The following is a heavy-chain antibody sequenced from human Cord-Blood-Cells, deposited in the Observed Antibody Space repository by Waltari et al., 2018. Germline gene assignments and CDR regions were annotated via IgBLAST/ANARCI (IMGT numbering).Heavy chain of an antibody. D-gene: IGHD7-27*01. CDR2: INHSGSP. Sequence: QVQLQQWGAGLLKPSETLSLTCAVYGGSFSGYYWSWIRQPPGKGLEWIGEINHSGSPNYNPSLKSRVTISVDTSKNQFSLKLSSVTAADTAVYYCARGPGFDYWGQGTLVTVSS. V-gene: IGHV4-34*01. CDR3: ARGPGFDY. CDR1: GGSFSGYY. J-gene: IGHJ4*02.